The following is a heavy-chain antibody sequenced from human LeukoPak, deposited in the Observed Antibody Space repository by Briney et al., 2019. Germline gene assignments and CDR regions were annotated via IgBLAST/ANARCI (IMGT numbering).Heavy chain of an antibody. D-gene: IGHD5-18*01. V-gene: IGHV4-4*08. CDR2: IYTSGST. Sequence: SETLSLTCTVSGGSISSYYWSWIRQPPGKGLEWIGRIYTSGSTNYNPSLKSRVTISVDTSKNQFSLKLSSVTAADTAVYYCASGDTAMVGEAFDIWGQGTMVTVSS. CDR3: ASGDTAMVGEAFDI. CDR1: GGSISSYY. J-gene: IGHJ3*02.